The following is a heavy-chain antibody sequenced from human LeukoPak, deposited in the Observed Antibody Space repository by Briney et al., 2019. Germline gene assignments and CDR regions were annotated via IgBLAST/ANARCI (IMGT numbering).Heavy chain of an antibody. V-gene: IGHV3-33*01. CDR2: IWYDGSDK. D-gene: IGHD1-26*01. Sequence: GGSLRLSCAASGFTFSSYGMHWVRQAPGKELEWVAVIWYDGSDKYYADSVRGRFTISRDNSKNTLYLQMNSLRAEDTAVYYCASGRSANSGYSDYWGQGTLVTVSS. CDR3: ASGRSANSGYSDY. CDR1: GFTFSSYG. J-gene: IGHJ4*02.